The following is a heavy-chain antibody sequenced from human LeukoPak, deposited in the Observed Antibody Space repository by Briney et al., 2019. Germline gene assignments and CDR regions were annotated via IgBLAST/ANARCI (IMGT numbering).Heavy chain of an antibody. J-gene: IGHJ4*01. CDR1: GDSISGSSYY. CDR2: IYYSGST. V-gene: IGHV4-39*02. D-gene: IGHD5-24*01. Sequence: SETLSLTCTVSGDSISGSSYYWGWIRQPPGKGLEWIGTIYYSGSTYYNPSLKSRVTISVDTSKSQFSRKLSSVTAADTAVYYCARDGYNPIDYWGHGTLVTVSS. CDR3: ARDGYNPIDY.